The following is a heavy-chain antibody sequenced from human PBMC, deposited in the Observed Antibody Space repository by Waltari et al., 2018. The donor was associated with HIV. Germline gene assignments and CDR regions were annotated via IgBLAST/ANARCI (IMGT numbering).Heavy chain of an antibody. V-gene: IGHV5-51*01. CDR2: VYPADSDT. J-gene: IGHJ4*02. D-gene: IGHD3-16*01. Sequence: EVQLVQSGAEVKKSGESLKISCQGSGYSFINYWLSWVRQMPGKGLDWMGIVYPADSDTRYSPSFQGQVTISADKSISTAYLQWSSLKASDSAIYYCVRQFGDQWGQGSLVTVSS. CDR1: GYSFINYW. CDR3: VRQFGDQ.